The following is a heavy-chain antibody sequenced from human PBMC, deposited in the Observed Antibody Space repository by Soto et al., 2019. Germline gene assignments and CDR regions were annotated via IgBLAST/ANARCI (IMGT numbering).Heavy chain of an antibody. V-gene: IGHV1-18*01. CDR2: TSAYNGKT. Sequence: QVQLVQSGAEVKKPGASVKVSCKASGYTFSSYGITWVRQAPGQGPEWMGWTSAYNGKTNYAQKLQGRVTMTTDTSTSTAYMELRSLRSDDTAVYYCARGGNNYYYYGMDVWGQGTTVTVSS. CDR1: GYTFSSYG. CDR3: ARGGNNYYYYGMDV. J-gene: IGHJ6*02.